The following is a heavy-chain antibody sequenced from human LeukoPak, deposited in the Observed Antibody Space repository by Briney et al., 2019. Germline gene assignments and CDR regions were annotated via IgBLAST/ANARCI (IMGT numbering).Heavy chain of an antibody. Sequence: ASVKVSCKATGYTFTNYDIHWVRQATGQGLEWMGWMNPNSGNTGYAQKFQGRVTMTRNTSISTAYMELSSLRSEDTAVYYCARDLGWSGYSDYYYYYYMDVWGKGTTVTVSS. CDR2: MNPNSGNT. CDR1: GYTFTNYD. V-gene: IGHV1-8*01. D-gene: IGHD3-3*01. CDR3: ARDLGWSGYSDYYYYYYMDV. J-gene: IGHJ6*03.